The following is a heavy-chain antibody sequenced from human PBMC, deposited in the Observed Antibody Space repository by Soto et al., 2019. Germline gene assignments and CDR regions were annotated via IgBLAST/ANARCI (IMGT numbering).Heavy chain of an antibody. V-gene: IGHV3-23*01. CDR1: GFTFSSYA. J-gene: IGHJ6*02. CDR2: ISGSGGST. Sequence: GGSLRLSCAASGFTFSSYAMSWVRQAPGKGLEWVSAISGSGGSTYYADSVKGRFTISRDNSKNTLYLQMNSLRAEDTAVYYCAKDLEVAVTTDYYYYGMDVWGQGTTVTVSS. CDR3: AKDLEVAVTTDYYYYGMDV. D-gene: IGHD4-17*01.